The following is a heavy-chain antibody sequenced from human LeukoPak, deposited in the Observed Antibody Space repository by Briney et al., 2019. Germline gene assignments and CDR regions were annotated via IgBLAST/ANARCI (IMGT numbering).Heavy chain of an antibody. CDR3: AREKNYYYGMDV. V-gene: IGHV3-53*01. Sequence: GGSLRLSCAASGFPVSSNYMSWVRPAPGKGLEWVSVIYSGGSTYYADSVKGRFTISRDNSKNTLYLQMNSLRAEDTAVYYCAREKNYYYGMDVWGQGTRVTVSS. J-gene: IGHJ6*02. CDR1: GFPVSSNY. CDR2: IYSGGST.